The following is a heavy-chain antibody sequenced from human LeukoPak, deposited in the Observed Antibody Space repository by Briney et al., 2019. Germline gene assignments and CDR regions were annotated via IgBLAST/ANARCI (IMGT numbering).Heavy chain of an antibody. CDR2: ISWNSGSI. D-gene: IGHD1-26*01. J-gene: IGHJ3*02. CDR3: AKEGGPSPNVGKSRAFDI. V-gene: IGHV3-9*03. CDR1: GFTFDDYA. Sequence: PGGSLRLSCAASGFTFDDYAMHWVRQAPGKGLEWVSGISWNSGSIGYADFVKGRFTISRDNAKNSLYLQMNSLRAEDMALYYCAKEGGPSPNVGKSRAFDIWGQGTMVTVSS.